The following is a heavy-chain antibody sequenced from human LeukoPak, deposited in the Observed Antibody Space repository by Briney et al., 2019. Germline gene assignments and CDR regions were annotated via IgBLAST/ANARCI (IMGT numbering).Heavy chain of an antibody. V-gene: IGHV5-51*01. CDR2: IYPGDSHT. CDR1: GYHFTNNW. J-gene: IGHJ4*02. Sequence: GESLEISFKSSGYHFTNNWNGWVRQMPGKGLEWMGIIYPGDSHTRYSPSFQGQVIISADKSISTAYLQWSSLKASDTAIYYCARHASGDLSTPFDYWGQGTLVTVSA. CDR3: ARHASGDLSTPFDY. D-gene: IGHD3-16*02.